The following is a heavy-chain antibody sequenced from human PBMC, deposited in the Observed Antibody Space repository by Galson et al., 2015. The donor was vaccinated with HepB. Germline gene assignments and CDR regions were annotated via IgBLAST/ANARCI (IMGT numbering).Heavy chain of an antibody. J-gene: IGHJ6*02. CDR1: GGSISSYY. Sequence: ETLSLTCTVSGGSISSYYWSWIRQPPGKGLEWIGYIYYSGSTNYNPSLKSRVTISVDTSKNQFSLKLSSVTAADTAVYYCARDVGYCSGGSCYGYYYYGMDVWGQGTTVTVSS. CDR3: ARDVGYCSGGSCYGYYYYGMDV. D-gene: IGHD2-15*01. V-gene: IGHV4-59*01. CDR2: IYYSGST.